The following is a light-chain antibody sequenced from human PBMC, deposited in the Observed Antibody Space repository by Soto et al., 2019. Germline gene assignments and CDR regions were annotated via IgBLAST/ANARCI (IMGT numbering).Light chain of an antibody. V-gene: IGKV3-20*01. Sequence: ENVLTQSPGTLSLSPGKTATLSCRASQSVSSSYLAWYQQKPGQAPRLLIYGASSRATGIPDRFSGSGSGTDFPLTISRLEPEDFAVYYCQQYGSSRTFGQGTKVDIK. J-gene: IGKJ1*01. CDR3: QQYGSSRT. CDR1: QSVSSSY. CDR2: GAS.